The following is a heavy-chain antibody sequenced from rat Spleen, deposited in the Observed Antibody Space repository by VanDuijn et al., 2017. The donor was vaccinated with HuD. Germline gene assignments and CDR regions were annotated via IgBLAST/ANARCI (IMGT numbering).Heavy chain of an antibody. CDR2: ISYGDSSGHSGT. CDR3: ARAGYLRDWYFDL. CDR1: GFTFSDYG. D-gene: IGHD2-2*01. Sequence: EVQLVESGGGLVQPGRSLKLSCAASGFTFSDYGVAWVRQAPTTGLEWVATISYGDSSGHSGTYYRDSVRGRFTISRDNTKNTLYLQMDNLRCEDTATYYCARAGYLRDWYFDLWGPGTMVTVSS. J-gene: IGHJ1*01. V-gene: IGHV5-29*01.